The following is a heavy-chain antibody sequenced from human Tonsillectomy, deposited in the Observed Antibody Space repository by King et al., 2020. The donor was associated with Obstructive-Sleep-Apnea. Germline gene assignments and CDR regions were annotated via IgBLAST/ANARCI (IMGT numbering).Heavy chain of an antibody. CDR2: IYYSGST. Sequence: QLQESGPGLVKPSETLSLTCTVSGGSISSSSYYWGWIRQPPGKGLEWIGSIYYSGSTYYNPSLKSRVTISVDTSKNQFSLKLSSVTAADTAVYYCARGNYYDSSGYYFDYWSQGTLVTVSS. V-gene: IGHV4-39*07. CDR3: ARGNYYDSSGYYFDY. J-gene: IGHJ4*02. CDR1: GGSISSSSYY. D-gene: IGHD3-22*01.